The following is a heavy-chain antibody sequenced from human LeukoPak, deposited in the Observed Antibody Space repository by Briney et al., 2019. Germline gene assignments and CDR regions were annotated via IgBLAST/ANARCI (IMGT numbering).Heavy chain of an antibody. CDR3: ATEPEFSSSPPY. Sequence: GTSVKVSCKASGFTFTSSAVQWVRQARGQRLEWIGWIVVGSGNTNYAQKFQERVIITRDMSTSTAYMELSSLRSEDTAVYYCATEPEFSSSPPYWGQGTLVTVSS. CDR2: IVVGSGNT. V-gene: IGHV1-58*01. D-gene: IGHD6-13*01. CDR1: GFTFTSSA. J-gene: IGHJ4*02.